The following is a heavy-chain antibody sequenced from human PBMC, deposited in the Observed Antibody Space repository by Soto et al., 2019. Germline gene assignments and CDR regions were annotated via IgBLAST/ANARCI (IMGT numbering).Heavy chain of an antibody. J-gene: IGHJ4*02. CDR2: ISDSGTKT. CDR1: GFSISDYA. Sequence: GGSLRLSCSASGFSISDYAMSWVRQPPGKGLEWVSSISDSGTKTFYADSVKGRFAISRDTSKNTVYMQMNNLRAEDTALYYCAKDGIRKDDYWGQGAVGTVSS. CDR3: AKDGIRKDDY. V-gene: IGHV3-23*01.